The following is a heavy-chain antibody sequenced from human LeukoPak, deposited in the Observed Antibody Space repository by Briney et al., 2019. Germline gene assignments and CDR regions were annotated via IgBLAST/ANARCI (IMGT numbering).Heavy chain of an antibody. D-gene: IGHD3-10*01. CDR3: AKSPTYGSGSYSYYFDY. CDR2: IHYSGST. V-gene: IGHV4-59*08. CDR1: GGSTSSYY. Sequence: SETLSLTCTVSGGSTSSYYWSWIRQPPGKGLEWIGYIHYSGSTNYNPSLKSRVTISVDTSKNQFSLKLSSVTAADTAVYYCAKSPTYGSGSYSYYFDYWGQGTLVTVSS. J-gene: IGHJ4*02.